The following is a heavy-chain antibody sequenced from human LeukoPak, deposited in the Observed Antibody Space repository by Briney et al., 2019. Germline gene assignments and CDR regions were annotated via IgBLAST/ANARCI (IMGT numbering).Heavy chain of an antibody. D-gene: IGHD5-18*01. CDR2: IIPIFGTA. CDR3: ARPQRGYSYGFDY. Sequence: GSSVKVSFTASGGTFSIYAISWVRQAPGQGLEWMGGIIPIFGTANYAQKFQGRVTITADESTSTAYMELSSLRSEDTAVYYCARPQRGYSYGFDYWGQGTLVTVSS. V-gene: IGHV1-69*01. CDR1: GGTFSIYA. J-gene: IGHJ4*02.